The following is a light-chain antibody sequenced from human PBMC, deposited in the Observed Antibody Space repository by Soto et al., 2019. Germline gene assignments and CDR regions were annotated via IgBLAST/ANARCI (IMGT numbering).Light chain of an antibody. CDR2: EVS. J-gene: IGLJ1*01. V-gene: IGLV2-14*01. CDR1: SSDIGGYNY. CDR3: SSYTSSSTLYV. Sequence: QSALTQPASVSGSPGQSITISCAGTSSDIGGYNYVSWYQQHPGKAPKVMIYEVSNRPSGVSNRFSGSKSGNTASLTISGLQAEDEADYYCSSYTSSSTLYVFGSGTSSPS.